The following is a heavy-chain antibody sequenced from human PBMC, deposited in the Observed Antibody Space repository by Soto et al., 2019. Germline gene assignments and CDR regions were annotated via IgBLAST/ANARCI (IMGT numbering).Heavy chain of an antibody. V-gene: IGHV1-69*08. D-gene: IGHD3-22*01. CDR2: ILPILGIA. CDR1: GGTFSSYT. Sequence: QVQLVQSGAEVKKPGSSVKVSCKACGGTFSSYTISWVRQAPGRGLEWMGRILPILGIANYAQKFQGRVTITADKSTSTAYMELSSLRSEDTAVYYCAREGYYDSSGYSPSYFDYWGQGTLVTVSS. CDR3: AREGYYDSSGYSPSYFDY. J-gene: IGHJ4*02.